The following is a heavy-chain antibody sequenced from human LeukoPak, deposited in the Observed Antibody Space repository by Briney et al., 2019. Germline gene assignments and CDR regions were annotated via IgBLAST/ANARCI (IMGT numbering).Heavy chain of an antibody. CDR1: GFTFSSYS. CDR2: ISSSSSTI. Sequence: GGSLRLSCAASGFTFSSYSMKWVRRAQGKGLEWVSYISSSSSTIYYADSVKGRFTISRDNAKNSLYLQMNSLRDEDTAVYYCARDQLRDSGSYYGLAWGQGTLVTVSS. J-gene: IGHJ4*02. CDR3: ARDQLRDSGSYYGLA. V-gene: IGHV3-48*02. D-gene: IGHD1-26*01.